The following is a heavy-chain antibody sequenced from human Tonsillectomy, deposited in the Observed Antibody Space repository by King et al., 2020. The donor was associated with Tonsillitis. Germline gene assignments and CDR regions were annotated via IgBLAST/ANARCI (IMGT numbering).Heavy chain of an antibody. Sequence: ITLKESGPTLVKPTQTLTLTCTFSGFSLSTNGVGVAWIRQPPGKTLDWLVLIYLEDSKRYRPSLKIRLTISKDTSKSQVVLPMTNMDPVDTGTYYSALRQIWETGAFDVWGQGTIVTVSS. CDR1: GFSLSTNGVG. D-gene: IGHD1-14*01. CDR3: ALRQIWETGAFDV. J-gene: IGHJ3*01. CDR2: IYLEDSK. V-gene: IGHV2-5*02.